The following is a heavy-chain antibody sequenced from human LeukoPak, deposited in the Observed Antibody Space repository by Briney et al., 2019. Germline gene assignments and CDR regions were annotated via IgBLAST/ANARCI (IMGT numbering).Heavy chain of an antibody. D-gene: IGHD3-9*01. CDR2: INHSGST. V-gene: IGHV4-34*01. CDR3: ARYKYYDILTGYQYYFDY. Sequence: PSETLSLTCAVYGGSFSGYYWSWIRQPPGKGLERIGEINHSGSTNYNPSLKSRVTISVDTSKNQFSLKLSSVTAADTAVYYCARYKYYDILTGYQYYFDYWGQGTLVTVSS. CDR1: GGSFSGYY. J-gene: IGHJ4*02.